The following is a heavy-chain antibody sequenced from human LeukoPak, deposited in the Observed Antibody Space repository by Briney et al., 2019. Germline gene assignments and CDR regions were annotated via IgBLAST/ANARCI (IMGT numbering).Heavy chain of an antibody. CDR1: GYSISSGYY. D-gene: IGHD6-19*01. CDR3: ARDNGIAVAGSGDEEAFDI. Sequence: NPSETLSLTCTVSGYSISSGYYWGWIRQPPGKGLEWIGSIYHSGSTYYNPSLKSRVTISVDTSKNQFSLKLSSVTAADTAVYYCARDNGIAVAGSGDEEAFDIWGQGTMVTVSS. J-gene: IGHJ3*02. V-gene: IGHV4-38-2*02. CDR2: IYHSGST.